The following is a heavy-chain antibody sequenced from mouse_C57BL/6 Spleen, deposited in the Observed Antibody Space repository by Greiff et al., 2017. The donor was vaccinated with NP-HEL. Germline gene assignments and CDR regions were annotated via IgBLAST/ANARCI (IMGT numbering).Heavy chain of an antibody. CDR1: GFTFSSYG. J-gene: IGHJ2*01. CDR2: ISSGGSYT. D-gene: IGHD1-1*01. Sequence: VQLQQSGGDLVKPGGSLKLSCAASGFTFSSYGMSWVRQTPDKRLEWVATISSGGSYTYYPDSVKGRFTISRDNAKNTLYLQMSSLKSEDTAMYYCARHGGTVNYFDYWGQGTTLTVSS. CDR3: ARHGGTVNYFDY. V-gene: IGHV5-6*01.